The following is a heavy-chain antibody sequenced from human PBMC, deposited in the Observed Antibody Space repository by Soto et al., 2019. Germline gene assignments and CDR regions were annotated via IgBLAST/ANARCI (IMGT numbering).Heavy chain of an antibody. D-gene: IGHD5-12*01. CDR3: AKEAGRDGYNVDY. Sequence: EVQLLESGGGLVQPGGSLRLSCAASGFTFSNYAMSWVRQAPGKGLEWVSSISSSGGSTYYADSVKGRFTISRDNSKNTLYMQMNSLRAEDTAVYYCAKEAGRDGYNVDYWGQGTLVTVSS. J-gene: IGHJ4*02. CDR2: ISSSGGST. CDR1: GFTFSNYA. V-gene: IGHV3-23*01.